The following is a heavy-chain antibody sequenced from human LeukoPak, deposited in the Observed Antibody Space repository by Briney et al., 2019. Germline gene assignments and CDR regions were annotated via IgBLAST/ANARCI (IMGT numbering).Heavy chain of an antibody. CDR1: GGSFSGFY. Sequence: PSETLSLTCAVYGGSFSGFYWTWIRHPPGEGLEWIGEINQSGITNYSPSLKSRMVISVDTSKKQFSLKLNSVTAADTAVYYCARGGTFGEPFSRSWGQGTLVTVSS. D-gene: IGHD3-10*01. J-gene: IGHJ4*02. CDR2: INQSGIT. CDR3: ARGGTFGEPFSRS. V-gene: IGHV4-34*01.